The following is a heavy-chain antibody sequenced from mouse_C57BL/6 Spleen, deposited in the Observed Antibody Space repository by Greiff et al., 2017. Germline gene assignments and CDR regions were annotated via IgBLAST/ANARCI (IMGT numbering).Heavy chain of an antibody. CDR2: IYPGDGDT. CDR3: AKNELFSMDH. J-gene: IGHJ4*01. CDR1: GYAFSSSW. V-gene: IGHV1-82*01. D-gene: IGHD6-2*01. Sequence: QVQLQQSGPELVKPGASVKISCKASGYAFSSSWMNWVKQRPGKGLEWIGRIYPGDGDTNYNGKFKGKATLTADKSSSTAYMQLSSLTSEDSSVYFRAKNELFSMDHWGQGTSVTVSS.